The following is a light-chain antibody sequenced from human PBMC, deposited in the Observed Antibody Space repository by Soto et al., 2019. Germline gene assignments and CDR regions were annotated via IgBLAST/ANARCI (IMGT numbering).Light chain of an antibody. CDR1: QSVSSN. CDR3: QQYARSPRT. V-gene: IGKV3-15*01. CDR2: GAS. Sequence: EIVMTQSPATLSVSPGERATLSCRASQSVSSNLAWYQQKPGQAPRLLIYGASTRATGIPVRFSGSGSGTHFTLTISRLEPEDFAVYYCQQYARSPRTFGQGTKVDIK. J-gene: IGKJ1*01.